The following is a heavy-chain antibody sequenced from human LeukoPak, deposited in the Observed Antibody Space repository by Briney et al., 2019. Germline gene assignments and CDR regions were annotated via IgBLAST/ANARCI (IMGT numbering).Heavy chain of an antibody. Sequence: ASVKVSCKASGYTFTSYYMHWVRQAPGQGLEWMGIINPSGGSTSYAQKFQGRVTMTRDMSTSTAYMELSSLRSEDTAVYYCAALPDYYDSSGYYYRLSRSVYWGQGTLVTVSS. V-gene: IGHV1-46*01. CDR3: AALPDYYDSSGYYYRLSRSVY. D-gene: IGHD3-22*01. J-gene: IGHJ4*02. CDR1: GYTFTSYY. CDR2: INPSGGST.